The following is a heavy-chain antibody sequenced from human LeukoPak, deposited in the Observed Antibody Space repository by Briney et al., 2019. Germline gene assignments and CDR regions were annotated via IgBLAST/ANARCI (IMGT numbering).Heavy chain of an antibody. J-gene: IGHJ5*02. CDR2: THYSGST. V-gene: IGHV4-59*01. CDR3: ARDRAINWFDP. CDR1: GGSISSYY. D-gene: IGHD3-10*01. Sequence: SETLSLTCIVSGGSISSYYWRWLRQPPGKGLEYIGYTHYSGSTNYNPSLKSRVTISVDTSKNQFSLKLSSVTAADTAVYYCARDRAINWFDPWGQGTLVTVSS.